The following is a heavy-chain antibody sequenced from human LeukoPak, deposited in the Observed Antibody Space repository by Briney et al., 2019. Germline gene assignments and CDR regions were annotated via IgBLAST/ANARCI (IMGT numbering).Heavy chain of an antibody. D-gene: IGHD6-19*01. J-gene: IGHJ4*02. V-gene: IGHV4-30-4*01. CDR3: ARVGIAVAGVDY. CDR2: IYYSGST. CDR1: GGSISSGSYY. Sequence: PSETLSLTCTVSGGSISSGSYYWSWIRQPPGKGLEWIGYIYYSGSTYYNPSLKSRVTISVDTSKNQFSLKLSSVTAADTAVYYCARVGIAVAGVDYWGQGTLVTVSS.